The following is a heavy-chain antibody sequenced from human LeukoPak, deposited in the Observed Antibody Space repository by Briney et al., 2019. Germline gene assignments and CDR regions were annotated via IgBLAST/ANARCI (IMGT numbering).Heavy chain of an antibody. CDR1: GGSFCGYY. V-gene: IGHV4-34*01. Sequence: SETLSLTCAVYGGSFCGYYWSWIRQPPGKGLEWIGEINHSGSTNYNPSLKSRVTISVDTSKNQFSLKLSSVTAADTAVYYCARREHGDYFFDYWGQGTLVTVSS. J-gene: IGHJ4*02. CDR2: INHSGST. D-gene: IGHD4-17*01. CDR3: ARREHGDYFFDY.